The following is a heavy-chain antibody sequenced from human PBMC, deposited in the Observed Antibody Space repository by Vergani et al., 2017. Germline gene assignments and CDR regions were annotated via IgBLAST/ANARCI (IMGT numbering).Heavy chain of an antibody. J-gene: IGHJ4*02. CDR1: GFTFSSYA. Sequence: EVQLLESGGGLVQPGGSLRLSCAASGFTFSSYAMSWVRQAPGKGLEWVSAISGSGGSTYYADSVKGRFPISRDNSKNTLYLQMNSLRAEDTAVYYCARDLEGGGGVVPRLRGLDYWGQGTLVTVSS. CDR3: ARDLEGGGGVVPRLRGLDY. V-gene: IGHV3-23*01. D-gene: IGHD2-21*01. CDR2: ISGSGGST.